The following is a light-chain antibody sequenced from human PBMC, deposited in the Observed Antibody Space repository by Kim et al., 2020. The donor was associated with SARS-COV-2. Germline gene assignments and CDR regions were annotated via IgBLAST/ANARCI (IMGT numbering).Light chain of an antibody. CDR2: YDT. CDR3: QVWDTTARDLPYV. J-gene: IGLJ1*01. CDR1: NIGSKS. Sequence: SYELTQSPSVSVAPGQTATITCGGDNIGSKSVHWYQQKPGQAPVLVIYYDTPRPSGIPERFSGSNSGNTATLTISRVESGDEADYSCQVWDTTARDLPYVFATGTNVTLL. V-gene: IGLV3-21*04.